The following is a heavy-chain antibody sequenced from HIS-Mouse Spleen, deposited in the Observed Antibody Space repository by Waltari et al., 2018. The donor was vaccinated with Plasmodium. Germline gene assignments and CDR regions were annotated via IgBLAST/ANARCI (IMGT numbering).Heavy chain of an antibody. CDR1: GGSISSYY. Sequence: QVQLQESGPGLVKPSETLSLTCTVSGGSISSYYWSWIRQPPGKGLEWIAYSYYSGSTNYNPALKSRVTISVDTSKNQFALELGSGTAADTAVFYCARGGYSSSSYYFDYWGQGALVTVSS. V-gene: IGHV4-59*01. CDR3: ARGGYSSSSYYFDY. D-gene: IGHD6-6*01. J-gene: IGHJ4*02. CDR2: SYYSGST.